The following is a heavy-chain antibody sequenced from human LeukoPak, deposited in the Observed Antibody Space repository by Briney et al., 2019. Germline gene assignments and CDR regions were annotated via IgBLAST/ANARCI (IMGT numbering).Heavy chain of an antibody. CDR3: ARESSGWYLGFDY. D-gene: IGHD6-19*01. CDR2: INPSGGST. Sequence: ASVKVSCKASGYTFTSYYMHWVRQAPGQGLEWMGIINPSGGSTSYEQKFQGRVTMTRDTSTRTVYMELSSLRSEDTAVYYCARESSGWYLGFDYWGTGTLVTVSS. CDR1: GYTFTSYY. J-gene: IGHJ4*02. V-gene: IGHV1-46*01.